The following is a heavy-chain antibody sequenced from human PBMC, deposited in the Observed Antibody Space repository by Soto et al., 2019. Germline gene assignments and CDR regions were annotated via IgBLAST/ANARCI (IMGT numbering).Heavy chain of an antibody. CDR1: GDSVSSNSAG. D-gene: IGHD1-26*01. Sequence: SQTLSLPCAITGDSVSSNSAGWSWVRQSPSRGLEWLGRTYYRSKWYYEYAVSVRGRITINPDTSKNQYSLQLNSVTPEDTAVYFCARGEQYSGRIFDYWGQGTRVTSPQ. J-gene: IGHJ4*01. CDR2: TYYRSKWYY. CDR3: ARGEQYSGRIFDY. V-gene: IGHV6-1*01.